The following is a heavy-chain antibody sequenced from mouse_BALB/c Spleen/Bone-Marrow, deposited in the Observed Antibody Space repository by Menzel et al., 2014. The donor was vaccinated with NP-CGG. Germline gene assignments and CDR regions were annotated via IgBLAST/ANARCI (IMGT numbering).Heavy chain of an antibody. CDR1: GYTFSSYW. CDR3: ARSMDY. CDR2: ILPGSGGT. V-gene: IGHV1-9*01. Sequence: LQESGAELMKPGASVKISCKATGYTFSSYWIEWVKQRPGHGLEWIGEILPGSGGTNYNEKFKGKATFTADTSSNTAYMQLNSLTSEDSAVYYCARSMDYWGRGTSVAVSS. J-gene: IGHJ4*01.